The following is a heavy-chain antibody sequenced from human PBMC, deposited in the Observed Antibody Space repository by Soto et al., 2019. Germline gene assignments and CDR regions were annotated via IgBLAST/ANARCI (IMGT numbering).Heavy chain of an antibody. CDR2: TYHRSTWYN. V-gene: IGHV6-1*01. Sequence: TSAICGRVFAWKGAVSYWIRQSPSRGLEWLGRTYHRSTWYNDYTVFVKSRITINPDTSKNQFSLQLNSVTPEDTAVYYCARVFRPAYGMDVWGQGTTVTVSS. D-gene: IGHD3-9*01. J-gene: IGHJ6*02. CDR1: GRVFAWKGAV. CDR3: ARVFRPAYGMDV.